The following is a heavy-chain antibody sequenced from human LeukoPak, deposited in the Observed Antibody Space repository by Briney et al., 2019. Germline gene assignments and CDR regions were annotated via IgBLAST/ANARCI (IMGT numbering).Heavy chain of an antibody. V-gene: IGHV3-7*01. D-gene: IGHD3-3*01. CDR2: IKQDGSEK. CDR1: GFTFSSYW. CDR3: ARGHGVGYYDFWSGYYRREIGFDY. Sequence: GGSLRLSCAASGFTFSSYWMSWVRQAPGKGLEWVASIKQDGSEKYYVDSVKGRFTIPRDNAKNSLYLQMNSLRAEDTAVYYCARGHGVGYYDFWSGYYRREIGFDYWGQGTLVTVSS. J-gene: IGHJ4*02.